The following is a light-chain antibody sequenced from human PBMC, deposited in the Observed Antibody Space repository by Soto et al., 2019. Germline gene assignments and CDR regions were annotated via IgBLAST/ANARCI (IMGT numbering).Light chain of an antibody. V-gene: IGLV1-44*01. CDR2: SNN. CDR3: AAWDDSLNGYV. Sequence: QSVLTQPPSASGTPGQRVTISCSGSSSNIGSSTVNWYQQLPGTAPKLLIYSNNQRPSGVPDRFSGSKSGTSASLAISGLQSEDEADYSCAAWDDSLNGYVIGTGTKLTVL. J-gene: IGLJ1*01. CDR1: SSNIGSST.